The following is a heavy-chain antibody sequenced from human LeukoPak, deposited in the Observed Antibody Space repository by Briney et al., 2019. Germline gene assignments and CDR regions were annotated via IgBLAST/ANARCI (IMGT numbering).Heavy chain of an antibody. J-gene: IGHJ4*02. CDR3: ASSTIFGVVIIRHFDY. Sequence: SETLSLTCTVSGGSISSSSYYWGWIRQPPGKGLEWIGSIYYSGSTYYNPSLESRVTISVDTSKNQFSLKLSSVTAADTAVYYCASSTIFGVVIIRHFDYWGQGTLVTVSS. V-gene: IGHV4-39*07. D-gene: IGHD3-3*01. CDR2: IYYSGST. CDR1: GGSISSSSYY.